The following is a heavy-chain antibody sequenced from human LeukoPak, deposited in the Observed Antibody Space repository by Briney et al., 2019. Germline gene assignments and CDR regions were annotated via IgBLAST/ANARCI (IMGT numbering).Heavy chain of an antibody. CDR2: IYYSGST. D-gene: IGHD4-17*01. V-gene: IGHV4-59*01. CDR3: ARSYGDYEYGWFDP. Sequence: SETLSLTCTVSGGSISNYYWSWIRQPPGKGLEWIGYIYYSGSTKYNPSLKSRVTISVDTSKNQFSLRLSSVTAADTAVYYCARSYGDYEYGWFDPRGQGTLVTVSS. J-gene: IGHJ5*02. CDR1: GGSISNYY.